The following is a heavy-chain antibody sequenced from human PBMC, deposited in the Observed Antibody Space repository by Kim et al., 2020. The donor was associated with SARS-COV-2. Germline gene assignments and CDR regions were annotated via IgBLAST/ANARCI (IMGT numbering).Heavy chain of an antibody. CDR1: GYTFTSYY. D-gene: IGHD3-10*01. CDR2: INPSGGST. J-gene: IGHJ4*02. CDR3: ARARRYYGSGSYYLDY. Sequence: ASVKVSCKASGYTFTSYYMHWVRQAPGQGLEWMGIINPSGGSTSYAQKFQGRVTMTRDTSTSTVYMELSSLRSEDTAVYYCARARRYYGSGSYYLDYWGQGTLVTVSS. V-gene: IGHV1-46*01.